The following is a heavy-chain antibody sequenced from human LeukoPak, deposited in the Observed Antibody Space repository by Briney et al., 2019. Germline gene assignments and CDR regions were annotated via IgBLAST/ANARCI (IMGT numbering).Heavy chain of an antibody. V-gene: IGHV3-21*01. Sequence: GGSLRLSCAASGFTFSSYSMNWVRQAPGKGLEWVSSITSSGRYIYYADSVKGRFTISRDNAKNTLYLQMNSLRAEDTAVYYCARGGQLAPFDYWGQGTLVTVSS. J-gene: IGHJ4*02. D-gene: IGHD6-13*01. CDR1: GFTFSSYS. CDR3: ARGGQLAPFDY. CDR2: ITSSGRYI.